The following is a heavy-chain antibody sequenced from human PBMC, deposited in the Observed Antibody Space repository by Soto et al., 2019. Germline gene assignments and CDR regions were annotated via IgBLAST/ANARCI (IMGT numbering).Heavy chain of an antibody. Sequence: EVQLLESGGGLVQPGGSLRLSCAASGFSVSRYAMMWVRQPPGKGQEWLAGMTGSGGDIRYADPVKGRFTISKDNSKNTLYLQMNSLRAEDTAIYYCAKDAVYGDGLWLAGNWGQGTLVTVSS. CDR3: AKDAVYGDGLWLAGN. CDR2: MTGSGGDI. D-gene: IGHD2-21*02. J-gene: IGHJ4*02. V-gene: IGHV3-23*01. CDR1: GFSVSRYA.